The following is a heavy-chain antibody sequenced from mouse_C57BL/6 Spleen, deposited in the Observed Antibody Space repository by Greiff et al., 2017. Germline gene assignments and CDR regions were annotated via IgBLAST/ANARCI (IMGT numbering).Heavy chain of an antibody. V-gene: IGHV1-61*01. CDR3: ARPPV. CDR1: GYTFTSYW. CDR2: IYPSDSET. Sequence: QVQLQQPGAELVKPGASVKLSCKASGYTFTSYWMDWVKQRPGQGLEWIGNIYPSDSETHYNQKFKDKATLTVDKSSSTAYMQLSSLTSEDSAVYYCARPPVWGTGTTVTVSS. J-gene: IGHJ1*03.